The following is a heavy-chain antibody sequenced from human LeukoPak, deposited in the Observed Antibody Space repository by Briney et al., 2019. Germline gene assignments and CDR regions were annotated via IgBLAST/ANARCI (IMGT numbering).Heavy chain of an antibody. V-gene: IGHV3-23*01. Sequence: GGSLRLSCAASGFSFGKYAMNWVRQAPGKGLEWVSGMSGPGGTTSYADSVKGRFTISRDNSDNTLYLQMESLRADDTAVYHCAKSISLIVVAGGYFDYWGQGTLVTVSS. J-gene: IGHJ4*02. CDR1: GFSFGKYA. CDR3: AKSISLIVVAGGYFDY. CDR2: MSGPGGTT. D-gene: IGHD3-22*01.